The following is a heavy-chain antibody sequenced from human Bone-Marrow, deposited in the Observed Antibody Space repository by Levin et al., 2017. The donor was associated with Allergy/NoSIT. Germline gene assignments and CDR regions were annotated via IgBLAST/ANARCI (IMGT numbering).Heavy chain of an antibody. J-gene: IGHJ6*03. CDR2: ISWNSGSI. V-gene: IGHV3-9*01. D-gene: IGHD3/OR15-3a*01. Sequence: GGSLRLSCAASGFTFEDYAMHWVRQVPGKGLEWVSGISWNSGSIGYADSVKGRFTISRDNAKNSLYLQMKSLRAEDTALYYCAKGTGMVDYYYYMDVWGKGTTVTVS. CDR1: GFTFEDYA. CDR3: AKGTGMVDYYYYMDV.